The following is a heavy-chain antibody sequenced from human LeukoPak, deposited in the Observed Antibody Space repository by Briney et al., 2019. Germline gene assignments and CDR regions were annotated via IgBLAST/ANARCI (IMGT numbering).Heavy chain of an antibody. CDR3: VKSQRMVVVITTFDS. J-gene: IGHJ4*02. Sequence: GGSLRLSCSASGFTFSSYAMHWVRQAPGKGLEYVSVISNNGGSTYYADSAKGRFTISRDNSKNTLYLQMSSLRAEDTAMYYCVKSQRMVVVITTFDSWGQGTLVTVSS. D-gene: IGHD3-22*01. V-gene: IGHV3-64D*06. CDR1: GFTFSSYA. CDR2: ISNNGGST.